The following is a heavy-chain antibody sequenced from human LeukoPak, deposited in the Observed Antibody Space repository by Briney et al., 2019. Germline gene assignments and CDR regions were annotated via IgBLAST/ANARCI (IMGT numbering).Heavy chain of an antibody. V-gene: IGHV1-69*04. CDR1: GGTFSSYA. J-gene: IGHJ4*02. CDR3: ARGEDIVVVPAAMPENY. CDR2: IIPILGIA. Sequence: ASVKFSCKASGGTFSSYAISWVRQAPGQGLEWIGRIIPILGIANYAQKFQGRVTITADKSTSTAYMELSSLRSEDTAVYYCARGEDIVVVPAAMPENYWGQGTLVTVSS. D-gene: IGHD2-2*01.